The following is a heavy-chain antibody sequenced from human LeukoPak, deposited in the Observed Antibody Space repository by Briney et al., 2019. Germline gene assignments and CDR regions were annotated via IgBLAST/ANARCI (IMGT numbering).Heavy chain of an antibody. J-gene: IGHJ4*02. D-gene: IGHD2-21*02. CDR2: IKQDGSEK. Sequence: GGSLRLSCAASGFTFSSYWMSWVRQAPGKGLEWVANIKQDGSEKYYVDSVKGRFTIPRDNAKNSLYLQMNSLRAEDTAVYYCARVTGGGDKRGGYFDYWGQGTLVTVSS. CDR3: ARVTGGGDKRGGYFDY. V-gene: IGHV3-7*01. CDR1: GFTFSSYW.